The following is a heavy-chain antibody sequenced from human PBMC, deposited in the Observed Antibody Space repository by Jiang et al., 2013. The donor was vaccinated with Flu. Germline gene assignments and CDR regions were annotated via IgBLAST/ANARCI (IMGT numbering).Heavy chain of an antibody. CDR1: GGPISSQY. CDR3: ARPSYQGYGVRGVDRWYFDL. Sequence: GSGLVKPSETLSLTCTVSGGPISSQYWTWIRQPPGKGLEWIGYIYYTGSTNYNPSLKSRVTISVDTSKNQFSLNLNSVTAADTAVYYCARPSYQGYGVRGVDRWYFDLWGRGTPVTVSS. J-gene: IGHJ2*01. V-gene: IGHV4-59*08. CDR2: IYYTGST. D-gene: IGHD3-10*01.